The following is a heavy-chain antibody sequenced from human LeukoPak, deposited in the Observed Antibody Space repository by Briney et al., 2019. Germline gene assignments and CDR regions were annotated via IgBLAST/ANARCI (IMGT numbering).Heavy chain of an antibody. D-gene: IGHD3-10*01. CDR2: VYHSGNT. CDR3: ARDSGISGRVDY. Sequence: SETLSLTCAVSGGSISSGGYSWSWIRQPPGKGLEWIGSVYHSGNTYYNPSLKSRVTISLDRSKNQFSLRLSSVTAADTAVYYCARDSGISGRVDYWGQGTLVTVSS. J-gene: IGHJ4*02. V-gene: IGHV4-30-2*01. CDR1: GGSISSGGYS.